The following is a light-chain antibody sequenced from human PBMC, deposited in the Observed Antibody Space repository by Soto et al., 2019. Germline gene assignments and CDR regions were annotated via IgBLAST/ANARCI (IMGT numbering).Light chain of an antibody. V-gene: IGKV1-39*01. CDR3: QQSYSTPPGLT. CDR2: AAS. J-gene: IGKJ4*01. Sequence: DIQMTQSPSSLSASVGDRVTITCRASQSISSYLNWYQQKPGKAPKLLIYAASSLQSGVPSRFGGSGSGTDFTLTISSLQPEDFATYYCQQSYSTPPGLTFGGGTKVDIK. CDR1: QSISSY.